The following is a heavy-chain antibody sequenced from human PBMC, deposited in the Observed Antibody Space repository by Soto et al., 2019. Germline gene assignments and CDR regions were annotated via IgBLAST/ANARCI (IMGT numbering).Heavy chain of an antibody. CDR3: ARCRIRLVATITMVDY. V-gene: IGHV1-18*01. Sequence: ASVKVSCKASGYTFTSYGISWVRQAPVQGLEWMGWISAYNGNTNYAQKLQGRVTMTTDTSKSTAYMELRSLRSDDTAVYYCARCRIRLVATITMVDYWGQGTLVTVSS. J-gene: IGHJ4*02. CDR1: GYTFTSYG. D-gene: IGHD5-12*01. CDR2: ISAYNGNT.